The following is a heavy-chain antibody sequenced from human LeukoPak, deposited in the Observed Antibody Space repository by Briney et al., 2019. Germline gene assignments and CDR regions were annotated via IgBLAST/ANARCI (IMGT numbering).Heavy chain of an antibody. Sequence: PGGSLRLSCAASGFAFSGFYVHWVRQASGRGLEWVGLIRSEPSGYTTLYAASVKGRFTISSYDSKNTAYLQMNSLKAEDTAVYYCARQHCSGGSCSYVDYWGQGTLVTVAS. D-gene: IGHD2-15*01. V-gene: IGHV3-73*01. CDR1: GFAFSGFY. CDR2: IRSEPSGYTT. J-gene: IGHJ4*02. CDR3: ARQHCSGGSCSYVDY.